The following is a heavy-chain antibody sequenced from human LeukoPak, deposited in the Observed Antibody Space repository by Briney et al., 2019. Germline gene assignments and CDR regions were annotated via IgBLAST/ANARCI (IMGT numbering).Heavy chain of an antibody. CDR3: ARANTGYYPSFDY. CDR2: INPNSGGT. CDR1: GYTFTGYY. Sequence: ASVKVSCKASGYTFTGYYMHWVRQAPGQGLEWVGWINPNSGGTNYAQKFQGRVTMTRDTSISTAYMELSRLRSDDTAVYYCARANTGYYPSFDYWGQGTLVTVSS. J-gene: IGHJ4*02. D-gene: IGHD3-9*01. V-gene: IGHV1-2*02.